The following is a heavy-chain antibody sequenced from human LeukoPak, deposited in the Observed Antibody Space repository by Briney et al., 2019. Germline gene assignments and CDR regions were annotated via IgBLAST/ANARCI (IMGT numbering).Heavy chain of an antibody. D-gene: IGHD6-19*01. Sequence: ASVKVSCKASGYTFTGYYMHWVRQAPGQGLEWMGWINPNSGGTNYAQKFQGRVTMTRDTSISTAYMELSRLRSDDTAVYYCARDLRYSSGWSASGMDVWGKETTVTISS. CDR2: INPNSGGT. J-gene: IGHJ6*03. V-gene: IGHV1-2*02. CDR3: ARDLRYSSGWSASGMDV. CDR1: GYTFTGYY.